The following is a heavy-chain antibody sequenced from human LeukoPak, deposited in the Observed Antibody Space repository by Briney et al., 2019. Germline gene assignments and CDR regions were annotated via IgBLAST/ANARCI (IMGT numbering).Heavy chain of an antibody. V-gene: IGHV3-7*03. Sequence: GGSLRLSCAASGFTFSSYWMNWARQAPGKGLEWVASINHNGNVNYYVDSVKGRFTISRDNAKNSLYLQMSNLRAEDTAVYYCTTQHYYDSSGYYRDFDYWGQGTLVTVSS. CDR3: TTQHYYDSSGYYRDFDY. CDR1: GFTFSSYW. D-gene: IGHD3-22*01. CDR2: INHNGNVN. J-gene: IGHJ4*02.